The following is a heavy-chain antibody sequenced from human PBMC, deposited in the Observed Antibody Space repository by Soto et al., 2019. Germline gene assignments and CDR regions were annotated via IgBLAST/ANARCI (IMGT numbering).Heavy chain of an antibody. CDR1: GFSFSCCA. D-gene: IGHD3-3*01. V-gene: IGHV3-23*01. J-gene: IGHJ6*02. CDR2: VGHDGATT. CDR3: AKDLHDWSAMDV. Sequence: EVQLLESGGGLIQPGGSLTLSCAASGFSFSCCAMSWVRQAPGRGLEWVSGVGHDGATTHYADSVKGRFTISKDNSKSTVYLQMNSLRAEDTAVYYCAKDLHDWSAMDVWGQGTTVTVSS.